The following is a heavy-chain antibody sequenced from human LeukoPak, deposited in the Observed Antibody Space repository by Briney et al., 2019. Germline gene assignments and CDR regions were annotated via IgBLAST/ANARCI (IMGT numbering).Heavy chain of an antibody. J-gene: IGHJ6*02. CDR2: IYYSGST. D-gene: IGHD5-12*01. V-gene: IGHV4-31*03. Sequence: SETLSLTCTVSGGSISSGGYYWSWIRQHPGKGLEWIGYIYYSGSTYYNPSLKSRVTISVDTSKNQFSLKLSSVTAADTAVYYCARGAGCSGYDYYYGMDVWGQGTTVTVSS. CDR1: GGSISSGGYY. CDR3: ARGAGCSGYDYYYGMDV.